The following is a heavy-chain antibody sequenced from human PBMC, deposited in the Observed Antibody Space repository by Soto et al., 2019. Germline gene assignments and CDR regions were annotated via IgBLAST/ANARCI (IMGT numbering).Heavy chain of an antibody. Sequence: SETLSLTCTVSGGSISSYYWSWIRQPPGKGLEWIGYIYYSGSTNYNPSLKSRVTISVDTSKNQFSLKLSPVTAADTAVYYCGPPPRTQGCSAPGGQGPLVTVP. CDR2: IYYSGST. CDR3: GPPPRTQGCSAP. V-gene: IGHV4-59*01. D-gene: IGHD2-8*01. J-gene: IGHJ5*02. CDR1: GGSISSYY.